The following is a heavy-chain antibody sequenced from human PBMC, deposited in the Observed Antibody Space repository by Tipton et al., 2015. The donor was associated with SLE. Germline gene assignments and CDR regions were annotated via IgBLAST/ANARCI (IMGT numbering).Heavy chain of an antibody. D-gene: IGHD1-14*01. Sequence: LRLSCTVSGGSISSYYWSWIRQPPGKGLEWIGSIYYSGSTYYNPSLKSRVTISVATSKNHFSLKLSSGTAADTAVYYCARPPKTGYNVDLWGRGTLVTVSS. CDR2: IYYSGST. CDR3: ARPPKTGYNVDL. J-gene: IGHJ2*01. CDR1: GGSISSYY. V-gene: IGHV4-59*05.